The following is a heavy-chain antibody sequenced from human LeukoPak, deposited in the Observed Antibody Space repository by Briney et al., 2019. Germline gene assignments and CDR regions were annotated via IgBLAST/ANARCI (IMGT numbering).Heavy chain of an antibody. CDR2: IYWNDDK. CDR3: AQGVSSDYYDSGYYFDY. CDR1: GFSLSTSGVG. D-gene: IGHD3-22*01. V-gene: IGHV2-5*01. Sequence: SGPTLVNPTQTLTLTCTFSGFSLSTSGVGVGWIRQPPGKALEWLALIYWNDDKRYSPSLKSRLTITKDTSKNQVVLTMTNMDPVDTATYYCAQGVSSDYYDSGYYFDYWGQGTLVTVSS. J-gene: IGHJ4*02.